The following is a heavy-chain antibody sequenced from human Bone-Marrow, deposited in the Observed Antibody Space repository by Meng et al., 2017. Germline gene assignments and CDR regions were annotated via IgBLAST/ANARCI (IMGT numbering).Heavy chain of an antibody. CDR2: IYPGDSDT. Sequence: KVSCKGSGYSFTSYWIGWVRQMPGKGLEWMGIIYPGDSDTRYSPSFQGQVTISADKSISTAYLQWSSLKASDTAMYYCASTSLYSYGYGADRYYFDYWGQGTLVTVSS. V-gene: IGHV5-51*01. J-gene: IGHJ4*02. D-gene: IGHD5-18*01. CDR1: GYSFTSYW. CDR3: ASTSLYSYGYGADRYYFDY.